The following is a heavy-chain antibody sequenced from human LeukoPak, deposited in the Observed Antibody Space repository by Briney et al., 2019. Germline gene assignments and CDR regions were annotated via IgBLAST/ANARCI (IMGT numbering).Heavy chain of an antibody. Sequence: SETLSLTCTVSGGSISSYYWSWVRQPPGKGLEWIGYIYYSGSTNYNPSLKSRVTISVDTYKNQFSLKLSSVTAADTAVYYCARGLPYYYDSSAGFDYWGQGTLVTVSS. CDR1: GGSISSYY. V-gene: IGHV4-59*01. D-gene: IGHD3-22*01. CDR2: IYYSGST. CDR3: ARGLPYYYDSSAGFDY. J-gene: IGHJ4*02.